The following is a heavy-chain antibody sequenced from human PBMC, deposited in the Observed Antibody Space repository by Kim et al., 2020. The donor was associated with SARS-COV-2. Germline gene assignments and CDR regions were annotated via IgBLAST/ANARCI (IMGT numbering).Heavy chain of an antibody. CDR3: ATVPFAGWVYP. CDR1: GGSFSGYY. V-gene: IGHV4-34*01. Sequence: SETLSLTCTVYGGSFSGYYWSWIRQPPGKGLEWIGEIYHSGSTNYNPSLKSRVTISVDTSKNQFSLKLSSVTAADTAVYYCATVPFAGWVYPWGQGTLLTASS. D-gene: IGHD6-13*01. J-gene: IGHJ5*02. CDR2: IYHSGST.